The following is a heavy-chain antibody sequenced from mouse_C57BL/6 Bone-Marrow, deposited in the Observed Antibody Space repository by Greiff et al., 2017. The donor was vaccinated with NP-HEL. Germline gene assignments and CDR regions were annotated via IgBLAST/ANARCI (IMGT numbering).Heavy chain of an antibody. CDR2: IRSKSNNYAT. Sequence: EVQLVESGGGLVQPKGSLKLSCAASGFSFNTYAMNWVRQAPGKGLEWVARIRSKSNNYATYYADSVKDRFTISRDDSESMLYLQMNNLKTEDTAMYYCVSPYYSNYVFDYWGQGTTLTVSS. CDR3: VSPYYSNYVFDY. D-gene: IGHD2-5*01. J-gene: IGHJ2*01. V-gene: IGHV10-1*01. CDR1: GFSFNTYA.